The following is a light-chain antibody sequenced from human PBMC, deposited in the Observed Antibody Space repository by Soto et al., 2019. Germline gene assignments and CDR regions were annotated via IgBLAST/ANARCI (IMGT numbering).Light chain of an antibody. CDR3: QQYNHWSSLT. CDR1: QSVGGK. V-gene: IGKV3-15*01. CDR2: DTS. J-gene: IGKJ5*01. Sequence: EILMTQSPVTLSVSPGERASLSCRASQSVGGKVVCYQQKPGQAPRVLIYDTSTRATGVPVRFSGSGSGTEFTLTISSLQSEDFAVYHCQQYNHWSSLTFGQGTRLEIK.